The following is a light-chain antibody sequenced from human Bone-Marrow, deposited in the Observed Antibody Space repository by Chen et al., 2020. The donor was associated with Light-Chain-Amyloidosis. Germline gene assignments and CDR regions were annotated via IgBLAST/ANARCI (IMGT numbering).Light chain of an antibody. J-gene: IGLJ3*02. CDR1: NIGSTS. Sequence: SYVLTQPSSVSVAPGQTATIACGGNNIGSTSVHWYQQTPGQAPLLVVYDDSDRPSGIPGRLSGSSSGNTATLTISRVEAVDEADYYCQVWDRSSDRPVFGGGTKLTVL. V-gene: IGLV3-21*02. CDR2: DDS. CDR3: QVWDRSSDRPV.